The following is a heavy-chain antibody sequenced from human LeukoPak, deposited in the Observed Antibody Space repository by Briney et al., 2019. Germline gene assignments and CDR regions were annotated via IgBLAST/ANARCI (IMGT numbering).Heavy chain of an antibody. CDR1: GDSISSGSYY. V-gene: IGHV4-61*02. CDR2: IYIRGAS. Sequence: SETLSLTCTVSGDSISSGSYYWSWIRQPAGKGLEWIGRIYIRGASSHNPSLNSRVTISADTSKNQFSLKLYSVTSADTAVYYCARGYWFYFDYWGQGTLVTVSS. CDR3: ARGYWFYFDY. J-gene: IGHJ4*02. D-gene: IGHD2-8*02.